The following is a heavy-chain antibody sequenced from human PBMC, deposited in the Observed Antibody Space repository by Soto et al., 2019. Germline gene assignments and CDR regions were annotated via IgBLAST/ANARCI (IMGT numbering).Heavy chain of an antibody. D-gene: IGHD3-22*01. CDR1: GGTFSSYA. CDR2: IIPIFGTA. V-gene: IGHV1-69*05. Sequence: QVQLVQSGAEVKKPGSSVKVSCKASGGTFSSYAISWVRQAPGQGLEWMGGIIPIFGTANYAQKFQGRVTITXXEXTXRAYMELSSLRSEDTAVYYCARGETDYYDSRRWFDPWGQGTLVTVSS. CDR3: ARGETDYYDSRRWFDP. J-gene: IGHJ5*02.